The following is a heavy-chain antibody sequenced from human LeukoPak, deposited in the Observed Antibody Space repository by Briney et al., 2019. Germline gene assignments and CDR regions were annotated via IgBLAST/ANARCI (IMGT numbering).Heavy chain of an antibody. CDR2: ISRNGIYI. V-gene: IGHV3-21*01. Sequence: PGGSLRLSCAASGFTFNNYTMNWVRQAPGKGLEWVSSISRNGIYIKYVDSVKGRFTVSGDNAKNSLYLQMSSLRAEDTAVYYCARDGLPATVANWFDPWGQGTLVTVSS. CDR1: GFTFNNYT. CDR3: ARDGLPATVANWFDP. J-gene: IGHJ5*02. D-gene: IGHD2-15*01.